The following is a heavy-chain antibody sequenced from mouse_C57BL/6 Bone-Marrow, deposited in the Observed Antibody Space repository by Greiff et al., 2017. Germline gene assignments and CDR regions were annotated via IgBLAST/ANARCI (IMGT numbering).Heavy chain of an antibody. D-gene: IGHD2-4*01. V-gene: IGHV1-55*01. Sequence: VQLQQPGAELVKPGASVKMSCKASGYTFTSYCITWVRQSPGQGLEWIGDIYPGSGSTNYNEKFKSKATLTVDTSASTPYMQLSSLTSEDSAVYYCARDCYDYGYAMDYWGQGTAVTVSS. CDR2: IYPGSGST. CDR3: ARDCYDYGYAMDY. CDR1: GYTFTSYC. J-gene: IGHJ4*01.